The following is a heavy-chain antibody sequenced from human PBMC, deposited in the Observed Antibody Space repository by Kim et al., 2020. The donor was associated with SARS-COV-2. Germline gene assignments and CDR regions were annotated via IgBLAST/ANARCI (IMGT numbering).Heavy chain of an antibody. CDR1: GFTFSSYA. V-gene: IGHV3-23*01. J-gene: IGHJ4*02. CDR3: AKRFGKVAWYVDS. CDR2: ISGGGDRT. D-gene: IGHD1-26*01. Sequence: GGSLRLSCAASGFTFSSYAMSWVRQAPGKGLEWVSVISGGGDRTYYTDSVKGRFTIPRDTSENTVYLQMSSLRAQATAVYFCAKRFGKVAWYVDSWGQGT.